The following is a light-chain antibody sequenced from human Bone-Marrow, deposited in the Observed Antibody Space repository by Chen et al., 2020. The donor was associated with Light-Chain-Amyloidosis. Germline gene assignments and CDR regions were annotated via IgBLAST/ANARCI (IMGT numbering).Light chain of an antibody. CDR1: SGSIATNY. J-gene: IGLJ3*02. Sequence: NFMLTQPHSVSESPGKTVIISCTRSSGSIATNYVQWYQQRPGSSPPTVIYEDDQRPSGVPDRFSGSMDRSSNSASLTISGLKTEDEADYYCQSYQGSSQGVFGGGTKLTVL. CDR3: QSYQGSSQGV. CDR2: EDD. V-gene: IGLV6-57*01.